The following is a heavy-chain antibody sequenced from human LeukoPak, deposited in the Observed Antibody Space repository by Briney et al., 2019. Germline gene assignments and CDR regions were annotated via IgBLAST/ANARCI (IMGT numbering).Heavy chain of an antibody. D-gene: IGHD3-9*01. CDR2: ISGSGGST. J-gene: IGHJ4*02. CDR1: GFTFDDYG. Sequence: GGSLRLSCAASGFTFDDYGMSWVRQAPGKGLEWVSAISGSGGSTYYADSVKGRFTISRDNSKNTLYLQMNSLRAEDTAVYYCAKYYDILTGYLNYFDYWGQGTLVTVSS. CDR3: AKYYDILTGYLNYFDY. V-gene: IGHV3-23*01.